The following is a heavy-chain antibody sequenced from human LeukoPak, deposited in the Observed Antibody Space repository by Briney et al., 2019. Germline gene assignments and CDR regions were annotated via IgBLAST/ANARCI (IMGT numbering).Heavy chain of an antibody. CDR3: ARGYQNLFYDSSGYYYFDY. J-gene: IGHJ4*02. CDR2: IKQDGSEK. Sequence: PGGSLRLSCAASGFTVSSNYMSWVRQAPGKGLEWVANIKQDGSEKYYVDSVKGRFTISRDNAKNSLYLQMNSLRAEDTAVYYCARGYQNLFYDSSGYYYFDYWGQGTLVTVSS. D-gene: IGHD3-22*01. V-gene: IGHV3-7*01. CDR1: GFTVSSNY.